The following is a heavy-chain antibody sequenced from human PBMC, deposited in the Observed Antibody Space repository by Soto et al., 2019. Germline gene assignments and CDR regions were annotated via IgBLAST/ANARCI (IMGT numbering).Heavy chain of an antibody. Sequence: QVHLVQSGPEVAKPGASVKVSCKASGFTFSTYGICWVRLAPGQGLEWVGWISADNGNTNYAQKFQGRVMMTTDTFTPTAYMELSSLSSDDTAVHYGAKDVNYIMDVRGQGSTFTVSS. V-gene: IGHV1-18*01. CDR1: GFTFSTYG. CDR2: ISADNGNT. D-gene: IGHD3-10*01. CDR3: AKDVNYIMDV. J-gene: IGHJ6*02.